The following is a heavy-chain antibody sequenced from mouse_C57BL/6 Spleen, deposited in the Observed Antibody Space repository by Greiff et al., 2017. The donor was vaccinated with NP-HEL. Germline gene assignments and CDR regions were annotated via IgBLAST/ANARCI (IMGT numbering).Heavy chain of an antibody. D-gene: IGHD1-1*01. CDR3: EGYGSSYVKAS. J-gene: IGHJ3*01. Sequence: VQLQQSGPELVKPGASVKLSCKASGYTFTSYDINWVKQRPGQGLEWIGWIYPRDGSTKYNEKFKGKATLTVDTSSSTAYMELHSLTSDDSAVYFCEGYGSSYVKASWGQGTLVTVSA. CDR2: IYPRDGST. V-gene: IGHV1-85*01. CDR1: GYTFTSYD.